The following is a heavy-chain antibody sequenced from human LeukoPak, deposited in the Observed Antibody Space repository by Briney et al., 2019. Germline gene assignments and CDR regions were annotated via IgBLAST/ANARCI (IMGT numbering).Heavy chain of an antibody. J-gene: IGHJ4*02. D-gene: IGHD3-10*01. CDR1: GFTVSSNY. Sequence: GGSLRLSCAASGFTVSSNYMSWVRQAPGKGLEWVSVIYSGGSTYYADSVKGRFTISRDNSKNMLYLQMNSLRAEDTAVYYCARWFGELLYGYYFDYWGQGTLVTVSS. CDR2: IYSGGST. V-gene: IGHV3-53*01. CDR3: ARWFGELLYGYYFDY.